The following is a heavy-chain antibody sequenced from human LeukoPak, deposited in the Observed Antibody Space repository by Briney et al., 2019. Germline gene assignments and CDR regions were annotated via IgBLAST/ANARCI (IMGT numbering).Heavy chain of an antibody. CDR3: TTALVSETTTLY. V-gene: IGHV3-15*01. J-gene: IGHJ4*02. CDR1: GFTFSNAW. Sequence: GGSLRLSCAASGFTFSNAWLSWVRQAPGKGLEWVGRLKSKTDGGTTDYAAPVKGRFTVSRDDSKNTLYLQMNSLKTEDTGVYYCTTALVSETTTLYWGLGTLVTVSS. CDR2: LKSKTDGGTT. D-gene: IGHD2-8*01.